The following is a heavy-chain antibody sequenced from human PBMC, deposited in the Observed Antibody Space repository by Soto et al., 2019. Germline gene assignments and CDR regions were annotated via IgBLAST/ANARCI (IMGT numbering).Heavy chain of an antibody. V-gene: IGHV3-48*01. CDR3: ACEWKPDAFCI. Sequence: GGSLRLSCAASEFTFSDYIMNWVRQAPGKELKWVSYISSTSSTIYYADSVKCRFTISRDNAKNSLYLQMNNLRAENTAIYYFACEWKPDAFCIWGQGTMCTVSS. J-gene: IGHJ3*02. CDR2: ISSTSSTI. D-gene: IGHD1-1*01. CDR1: EFTFSDYI.